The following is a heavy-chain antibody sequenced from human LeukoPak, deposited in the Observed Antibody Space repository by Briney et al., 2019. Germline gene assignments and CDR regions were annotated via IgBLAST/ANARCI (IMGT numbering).Heavy chain of an antibody. CDR2: IYYSGST. CDR3: ARAMNDYGDTYFAF. Sequence: SETLSLTCTVSGGSISSGGYYWSWIRQHPGKGLEWIGYIYYSGSTYYNPSLKSRVTISVDTSKNQFSLKLSSVTAADTAVYYCARAMNDYGDTYFAFWGQGTLVTVSS. D-gene: IGHD4-17*01. J-gene: IGHJ4*02. CDR1: GGSISSGGYY. V-gene: IGHV4-31*03.